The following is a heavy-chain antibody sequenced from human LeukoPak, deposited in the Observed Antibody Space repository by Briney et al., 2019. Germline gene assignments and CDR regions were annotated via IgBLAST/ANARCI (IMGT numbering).Heavy chain of an antibody. CDR3: AKDFRIGYSAHFDY. Sequence: GGSLRLSCAASGFIFSSYAMSWVRQAPGKGLEWVSSISGSGVSTYYADSVKGRFSISRDNSKNTLYLQMDSLRGEDTAVYYCAKDFRIGYSAHFDYWGQGALVTVSS. V-gene: IGHV3-23*01. J-gene: IGHJ4*02. CDR1: GFIFSSYA. D-gene: IGHD2-21*01. CDR2: ISGSGVST.